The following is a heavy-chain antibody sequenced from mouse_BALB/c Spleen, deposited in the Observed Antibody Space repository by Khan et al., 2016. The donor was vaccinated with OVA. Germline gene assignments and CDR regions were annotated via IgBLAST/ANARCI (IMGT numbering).Heavy chain of an antibody. V-gene: IGHV2-2*02. D-gene: IGHD1-1*02. CDR1: GFSLTNYG. Sequence: QVQLKESGPGLVQPSQSLSITCTVSGFSLTNYGVHWVRQSPGKGLEWLGVIWSGGITDYNETFIFRLSISKDISTSQVFFKMNSLQANDTAIYYCAKNRNGYFDYWGQGTTLTVSS. CDR2: IWSGGIT. CDR3: AKNRNGYFDY. J-gene: IGHJ2*01.